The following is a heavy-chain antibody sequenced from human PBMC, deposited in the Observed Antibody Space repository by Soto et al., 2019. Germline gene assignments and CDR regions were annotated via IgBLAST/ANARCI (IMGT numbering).Heavy chain of an antibody. CDR3: AREHGPSNDYGDYAHYYYGMDV. Sequence: GGSLRLSCAASGFTFSSYGMHWVRQAPGKGLEWVAVIWYDGSNKYYADSVKGRFTISRDNSKNTLYLQMNSLRAEDTAVYYCAREHGPSNDYGDYAHYYYGMDVWGQGTTVTVSS. J-gene: IGHJ6*02. CDR1: GFTFSSYG. CDR2: IWYDGSNK. V-gene: IGHV3-33*01. D-gene: IGHD4-17*01.